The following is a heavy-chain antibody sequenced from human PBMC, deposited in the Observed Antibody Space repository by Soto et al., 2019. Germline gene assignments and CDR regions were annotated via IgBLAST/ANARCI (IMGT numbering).Heavy chain of an antibody. Sequence: SGTLSLTCPVSGGSISSDFLGWIPQPPGKGLNWIGYISISGNTDYSPSLKSRATISADTSRNQFSLKLRSVNTADTAVYFCARGREDFHAGSGPRWMWLAPWGQGTLVTVSS. CDR1: GGSISSDF. V-gene: IGHV4-59*01. J-gene: IGHJ5*02. D-gene: IGHD3-3*01. CDR3: ARGREDFHAGSGPRWMWLAP. CDR2: ISISGNT.